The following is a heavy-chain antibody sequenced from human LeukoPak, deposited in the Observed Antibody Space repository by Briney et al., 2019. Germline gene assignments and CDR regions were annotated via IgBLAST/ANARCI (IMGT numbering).Heavy chain of an antibody. CDR1: GGSISSYY. CDR2: IYYSGST. Sequence: PSETLSLTCTVSGGSISSYYWSWIRQPPGKGLEWIGYIYYSGSTNYNPSLKSRVTISVDTSKNQFSLKLSSVTAADTAVYYCARGYIAVAGKGRVLHYWGQGTLVTVSS. V-gene: IGHV4-59*01. CDR3: ARGYIAVAGKGRVLHY. D-gene: IGHD6-19*01. J-gene: IGHJ4*02.